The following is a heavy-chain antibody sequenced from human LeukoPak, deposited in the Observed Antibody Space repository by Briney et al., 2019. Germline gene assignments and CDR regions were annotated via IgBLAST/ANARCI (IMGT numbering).Heavy chain of an antibody. CDR3: ARTSGYYYFFDY. J-gene: IGHJ4*02. CDR1: GYTFTSYD. V-gene: IGHV1-8*01. Sequence: ASVKVSCKASGYTFTSYDINWVRQATGQGLEWMGWMNPNSGNTGYAQKFRGRVTMTRNTSISTAYMELSSLRSEDTAVYYCARTSGYYYFFDYWGQGTLVTVSS. CDR2: MNPNSGNT. D-gene: IGHD3-22*01.